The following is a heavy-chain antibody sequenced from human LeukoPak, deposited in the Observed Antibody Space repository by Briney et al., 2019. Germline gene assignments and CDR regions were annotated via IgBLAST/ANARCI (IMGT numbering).Heavy chain of an antibody. J-gene: IGHJ6*02. V-gene: IGHV1-18*01. Sequence: EASVKVSCKASGYTFTSHGISWVRQAPGQGLERMGWISAYNGNTNYAQKLQGRVTMTTDTSTSTAYMELRSLRSDDTAVYYCARDAYSSSWTQDYYYYYGMDVWGQGTTVTVPS. CDR1: GYTFTSHG. D-gene: IGHD6-13*01. CDR3: ARDAYSSSWTQDYYYYYGMDV. CDR2: ISAYNGNT.